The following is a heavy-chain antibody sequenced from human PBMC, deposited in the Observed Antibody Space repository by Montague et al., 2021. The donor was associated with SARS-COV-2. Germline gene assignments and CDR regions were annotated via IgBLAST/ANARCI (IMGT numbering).Heavy chain of an antibody. J-gene: IGHJ4*02. V-gene: IGHV4-59*01. CDR3: ARGNYLDY. CDR1: DDSITSYY. Sequence: SETLSLTCSVSDDSITSYYWSWIRQPPGKGLEWIVYIHYTRSTNYNAALKSRVTISIDTSQNHFSLRLNSVTAADTAVYYCARGNYLDYWGQGTLVIVSS. CDR2: IHYTRST.